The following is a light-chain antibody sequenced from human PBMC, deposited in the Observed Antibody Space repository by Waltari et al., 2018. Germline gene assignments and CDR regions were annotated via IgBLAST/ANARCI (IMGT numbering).Light chain of an antibody. CDR2: WAS. V-gene: IGKV4-1*01. CDR3: QQYYATPRT. J-gene: IGKJ3*01. Sequence: DIVITQSQDYLDVSLDERATINCKTNQSLLYNSNNKNYLAWYQQKPGQPPKMLIYWASSRESGVPGRFSGSGSGTDFTLTISSLQAEDVAVYYCQQYYATPRTFGPGTKVDIK. CDR1: QSLLYNSNNKNY.